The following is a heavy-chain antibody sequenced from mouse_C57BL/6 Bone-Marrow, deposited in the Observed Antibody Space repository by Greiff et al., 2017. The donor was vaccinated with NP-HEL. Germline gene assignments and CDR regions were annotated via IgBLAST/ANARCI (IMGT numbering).Heavy chain of an antibody. D-gene: IGHD2-14*01. CDR3: TRWGYDAYFDY. Sequence: VQRVESGAELAKPGASVKLSCKASGYTFTSYWMHWVKQRPGQGLEWIGYINPSSGYTKYNQKFKDKATLTADKSSSTAYMQLSSLTYEDSAVYYCTRWGYDAYFDYWGQGTTLTVSS. J-gene: IGHJ2*01. V-gene: IGHV1-7*01. CDR2: INPSSGYT. CDR1: GYTFTSYW.